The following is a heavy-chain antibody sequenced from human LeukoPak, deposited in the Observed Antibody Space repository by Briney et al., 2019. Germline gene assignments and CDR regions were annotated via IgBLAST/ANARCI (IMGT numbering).Heavy chain of an antibody. CDR3: ARDGARIAAAAPNWFDP. Sequence: GGSLRLSCAASGFTFSSYWMHWVRQAPGKGLVWVSRIKSDGKTNYADSVKGRFTISRDNAKNSLYLQMNSLRAEDTAVYYCARDGARIAAAAPNWFDPWGQGTLVTVSS. CDR2: IKSDGKT. V-gene: IGHV3-74*01. D-gene: IGHD6-13*01. CDR1: GFTFSSYW. J-gene: IGHJ5*02.